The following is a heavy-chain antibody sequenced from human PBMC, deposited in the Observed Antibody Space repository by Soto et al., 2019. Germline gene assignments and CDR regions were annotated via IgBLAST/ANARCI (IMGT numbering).Heavy chain of an antibody. CDR1: GFTFSSRG. Sequence: QVQLVESGGGVVQPGRSLRLSCEASGFTFSSRGMHWVRQAKGKGLEWVAFIWSHGSGQYYADSVRGRFTMSRDNSWNILYLQMNSLRADDTAVYYCATDLGMPSGGRGYSSFVEDWGQGTLVTFSP. D-gene: IGHD2-15*01. CDR3: ATDLGMPSGGRGYSSFVED. CDR2: IWSHGSGQ. J-gene: IGHJ4*02. V-gene: IGHV3-33*01.